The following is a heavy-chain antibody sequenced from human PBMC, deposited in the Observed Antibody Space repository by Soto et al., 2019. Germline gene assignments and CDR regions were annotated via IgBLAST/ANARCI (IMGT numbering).Heavy chain of an antibody. J-gene: IGHJ6*02. V-gene: IGHV3-15*01. D-gene: IGHD2-21*02. Sequence: EVQLVESGGGLVKPGGSLRLSCAASGFTFSNAWMSWVRQAPGKGLEWVGRIKSKTDGGTTDYAAPVKGRFTISRDDSKNTLYLQMNSLKTEDTAVYYCTTSLPLVTAIRGLYYYGMDVWGQGTTVTVSS. CDR2: IKSKTDGGTT. CDR1: GFTFSNAW. CDR3: TTSLPLVTAIRGLYYYGMDV.